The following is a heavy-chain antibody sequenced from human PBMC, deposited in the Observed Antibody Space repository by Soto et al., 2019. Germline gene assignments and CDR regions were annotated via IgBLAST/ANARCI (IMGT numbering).Heavy chain of an antibody. CDR1: GGTFSSYA. Sequence: VXSVKVSCEASGGTFSSYAISWVRQAPAQGLEWMGGIIPIFGTANYAQKFQGRVTITADESTSTAYMELSSLRSEDTAVYYCARDGRPLWFGEHNWFDPWGQGTLVTVSS. CDR3: ARDGRPLWFGEHNWFDP. J-gene: IGHJ5*02. D-gene: IGHD3-10*01. CDR2: IIPIFGTA. V-gene: IGHV1-69*13.